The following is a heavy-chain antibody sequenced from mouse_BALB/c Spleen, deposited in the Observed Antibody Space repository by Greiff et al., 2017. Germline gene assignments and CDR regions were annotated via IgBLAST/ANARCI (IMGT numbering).Heavy chain of an antibody. CDR2: IYPGNGDT. CDR3: ARRVLRLMYFDV. V-gene: IGHV1-12*01. D-gene: IGHD1-2*01. CDR1: GYTFTSYN. Sequence: QVQLQQPGAELVKPGASVKMSCKASGYTFTSYNMHWVKQTPGQGLEWIGAIYPGNGDTSYNQKFKGKATLTADKSSSTAYMQLSSLTSEDSAVYYCARRVLRLMYFDVWGAGTTVTVSS. J-gene: IGHJ1*01.